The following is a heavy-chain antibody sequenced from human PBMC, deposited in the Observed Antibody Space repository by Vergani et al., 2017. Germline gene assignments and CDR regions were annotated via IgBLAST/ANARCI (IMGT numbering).Heavy chain of an antibody. D-gene: IGHD3-3*01. CDR2: INPSGGST. Sequence: QVQLVQSGAEVKKPGASVKVSCKASGYTFTSYYMHWVRQAPGQGLEWMGIINPSGGSTSYAQKFQGRVTMTRDPSTSTVYMELSSLRSEDTAVYYCARDLNVGAYYDFWSGYYIYYYYGMDVWGQGTTVTVSS. J-gene: IGHJ6*02. CDR3: ARDLNVGAYYDFWSGYYIYYYYGMDV. CDR1: GYTFTSYY. V-gene: IGHV1-46*01.